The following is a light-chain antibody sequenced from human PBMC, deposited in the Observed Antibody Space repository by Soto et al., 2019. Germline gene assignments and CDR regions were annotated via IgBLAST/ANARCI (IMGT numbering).Light chain of an antibody. CDR2: GAS. J-gene: IGKJ1*01. Sequence: EIVMTQSPATLSVSPGERATLSCRASQSVSSNLAWYQQKPGQAPSLLIYGASTRATGIPARFSGSGSGTEFTLTISSLQSEDFAVYYCQQYNYWPRKFGQGTKV. CDR3: QQYNYWPRK. CDR1: QSVSSN. V-gene: IGKV3D-15*01.